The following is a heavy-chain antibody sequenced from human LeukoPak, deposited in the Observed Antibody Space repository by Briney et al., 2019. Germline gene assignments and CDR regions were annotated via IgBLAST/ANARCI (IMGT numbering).Heavy chain of an antibody. CDR3: ARPTDYCSSTSCYNDAFDI. Sequence: GESLKISCKGSGYSFTSYWIGWVRQMPGKGLEWMGIIYPGDSDTRYSPSFQGQVTISADKSISTAYLQWSSLKASDTAMYYCARPTDYCSSTSCYNDAFDIWGQGTMVTVSS. CDR1: GYSFTSYW. CDR2: IYPGDSDT. V-gene: IGHV5-51*01. D-gene: IGHD2-2*01. J-gene: IGHJ3*02.